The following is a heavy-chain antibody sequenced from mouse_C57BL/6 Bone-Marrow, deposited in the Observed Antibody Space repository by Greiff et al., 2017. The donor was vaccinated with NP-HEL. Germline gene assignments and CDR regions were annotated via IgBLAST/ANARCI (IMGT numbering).Heavy chain of an antibody. CDR1: GFTFSDYG. J-gene: IGHJ4*01. Sequence: EVQRVESGGGLVQPGGSLKLSCAASGFTFSDYGMAWVRQAPRKGPEWVAFISNLAYSIYYADTVTGRFTISGENAKNTLYLEMSSLRSEDTAMYYCARHGDYYGSSHYAMDYWGQGTSVTVSS. D-gene: IGHD1-1*01. CDR3: ARHGDYYGSSHYAMDY. V-gene: IGHV5-15*01. CDR2: ISNLAYSI.